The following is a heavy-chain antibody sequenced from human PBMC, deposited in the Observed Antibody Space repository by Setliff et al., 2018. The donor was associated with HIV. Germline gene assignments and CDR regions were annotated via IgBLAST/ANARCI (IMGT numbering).Heavy chain of an antibody. D-gene: IGHD6-19*01. CDR2: IWYDGNNK. CDR1: GFTFSRYG. Sequence: GGSLRLSCAASGFTFSRYGMHWVRQTPGKGLEWVAIIWYDGNNKQHADSMKGRFTISRDNSKNMLYLQMNSLRAEDTAVYYCSASGWPFDYWGQGTLVTVSS. J-gene: IGHJ4*02. V-gene: IGHV3-33*01. CDR3: SASGWPFDY.